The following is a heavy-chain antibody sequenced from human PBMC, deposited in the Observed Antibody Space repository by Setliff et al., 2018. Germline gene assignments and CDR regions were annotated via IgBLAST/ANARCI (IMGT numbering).Heavy chain of an antibody. V-gene: IGHV1-3*01. J-gene: IGHJ6*03. CDR2: INAGNGNT. CDR3: AREFTRYYNFWSAHRYYMDV. D-gene: IGHD3-3*01. Sequence: ASVKVSCKASGYTFTSYAMHWVRQAPGQGLEWMGWINAGNGNTKYSQKFQGRVTITRDTSASTVYMELSSLRSEDTAVYYCAREFTRYYNFWSAHRYYMDVWGKGTTVTVSS. CDR1: GYTFTSYA.